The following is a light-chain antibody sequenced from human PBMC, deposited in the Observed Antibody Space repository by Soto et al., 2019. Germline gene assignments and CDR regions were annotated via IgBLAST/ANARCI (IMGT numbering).Light chain of an antibody. Sequence: EIVVTQSPCTLSLSPGERSTLSCRASQTFSNSFLSWFQQIPGQAPRLLIYGASMRATGIPDRFSGSGSGTDFTLTISRLEPEDFAVYYCQQCGSSSTFGQGTRLEIK. V-gene: IGKV3-20*01. CDR1: QTFSNSF. J-gene: IGKJ5*01. CDR3: QQCGSSST. CDR2: GAS.